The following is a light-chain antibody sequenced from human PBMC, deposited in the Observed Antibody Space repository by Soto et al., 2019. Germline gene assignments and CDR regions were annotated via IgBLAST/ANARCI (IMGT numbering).Light chain of an antibody. V-gene: IGKV1-39*01. J-gene: IGKJ3*01. CDR2: AAS. CDR1: QPIDTS. CDR3: QQSYSSPFT. Sequence: DIQMTQAPSSPSASVGDRVTITCRASQPIDTSLNWYQQKPGNAPRLLIYAASSLQSGVPLRFSGSGSGTDFTLTISSLQPEDFATYYCQQSYSSPFTFGPGTKWISN.